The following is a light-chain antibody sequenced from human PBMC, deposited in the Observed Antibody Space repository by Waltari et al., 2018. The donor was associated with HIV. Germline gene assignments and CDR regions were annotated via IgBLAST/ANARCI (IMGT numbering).Light chain of an antibody. J-gene: IGKJ4*02. CDR1: QSVRNGY. CDR3: QQYDTSPLT. CDR2: DVS. Sequence: TVLTQSPATLSLSPGDRATLSCGASQSVRNGYFAWYQQNPGLAPRLLVRDVSNRASGVPDRFSGSGAGTDFTLTISRLEPEDFAIYYCQQYDTSPLTFGGGTRVEIK. V-gene: IGKV3D-20*01.